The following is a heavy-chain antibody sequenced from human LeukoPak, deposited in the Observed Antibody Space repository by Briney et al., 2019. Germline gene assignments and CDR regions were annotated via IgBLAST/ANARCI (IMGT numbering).Heavy chain of an antibody. CDR3: AQRVSSDWYFDL. Sequence: PGGSLRLSCAVSGFTFSRYAMSWVRQAPGKELEWVSALSHDGGATYYADSVKGRFTISRDNSKDTLFLQMSSLRAEDTAVYYCAQRVSSDWYFDLWGRGTLVTVSS. CDR1: GFTFSRYA. CDR2: LSHDGGAT. D-gene: IGHD2-8*01. V-gene: IGHV3-23*01. J-gene: IGHJ2*01.